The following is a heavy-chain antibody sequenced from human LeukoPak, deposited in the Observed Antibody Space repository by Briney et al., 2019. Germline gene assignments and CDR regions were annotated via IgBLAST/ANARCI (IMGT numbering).Heavy chain of an antibody. CDR1: GGSISSGSYY. V-gene: IGHV4-61*02. D-gene: IGHD4-23*01. J-gene: IGHJ4*02. Sequence: SQTLSLTCTVSGGSISSGSYYWSWIRQPAGKGLEWIGRIYTSGSTYYNPSLKSRVTISVDTSKNQFSLKLSSVTAADTAVYYRARGPKTRYYFDYWGQGTLVTVSS. CDR3: ARGPKTRYYFDY. CDR2: IYTSGST.